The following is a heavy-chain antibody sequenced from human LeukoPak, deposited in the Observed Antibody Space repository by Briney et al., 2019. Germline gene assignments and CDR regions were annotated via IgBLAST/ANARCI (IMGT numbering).Heavy chain of an antibody. CDR3: ARQGYSGHSQGAADY. Sequence: ASVRASCKASGYTFSIYGFSWVRQAPGQGLEWMGWISVYNGNTNYAQKFQGRVTMTTDTSTSTAHMELRSLRFDDTAVYYCARQGYSGHSQGAADYWGQGTLVTVSS. D-gene: IGHD4-23*01. V-gene: IGHV1-18*01. J-gene: IGHJ4*02. CDR2: ISVYNGNT. CDR1: GYTFSIYG.